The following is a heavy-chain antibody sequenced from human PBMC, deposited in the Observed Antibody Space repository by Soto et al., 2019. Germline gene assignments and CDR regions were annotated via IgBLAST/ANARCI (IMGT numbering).Heavy chain of an antibody. Sequence: EVQVVESGGDLVNPGGPLRLSCAAAGVTVTSAWMHWVRQAPGKGLEWVGRIKSKVDGETTDYSAPVKGRFTISRDDSKATFYLQMNSLKTDETALYYCTILGYSGQGTLVTVSS. V-gene: IGHV3-15*07. CDR1: GVTVTSAW. CDR3: TILGY. D-gene: IGHD7-27*01. J-gene: IGHJ4*02. CDR2: IKSKVDGETT.